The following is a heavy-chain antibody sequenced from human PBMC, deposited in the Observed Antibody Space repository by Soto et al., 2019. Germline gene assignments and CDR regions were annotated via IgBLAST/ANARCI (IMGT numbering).Heavy chain of an antibody. CDR1: GGSISSSNW. D-gene: IGHD3-9*01. Sequence: SETLSLTCAVSGGSISSSNWWSWVRQPPGKGLEWIGEIYHSGSTNYNPSLKSRVTISVDKSKNQFSLKLSSVTAADTAVYYCARLYYDILTGYYYFDYWGQGTLVTVSS. V-gene: IGHV4-4*02. J-gene: IGHJ4*02. CDR2: IYHSGST. CDR3: ARLYYDILTGYYYFDY.